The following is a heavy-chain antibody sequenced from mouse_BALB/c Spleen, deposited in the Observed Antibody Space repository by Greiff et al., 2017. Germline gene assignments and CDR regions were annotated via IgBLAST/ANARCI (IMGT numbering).Heavy chain of an antibody. V-gene: IGHV5-6-5*01. CDR2: ISSGGST. CDR3: ARGGGSTMISCFAY. Sequence: EVMLVESGGGLVKPGGSLKLSCAASGFTFSSYAMSWVRQTPEKRLEWVASISSGGSTYYPDSVKGRFTISRDNARNILYLQMSSLRSEDTAMYYCARGGGSTMISCFAYWGQGTLVTVSA. CDR1: GFTFSSYA. D-gene: IGHD2-4*01. J-gene: IGHJ3*01.